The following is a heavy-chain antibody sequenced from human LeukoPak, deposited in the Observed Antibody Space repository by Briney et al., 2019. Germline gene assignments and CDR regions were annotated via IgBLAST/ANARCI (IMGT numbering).Heavy chain of an antibody. Sequence: PPGGSLRLSCAASGFTFDDHGMNWVRQAPGKGLEWVSTISGSGSSTYYADSVKGRFTISRDNSKNTLYLQMNSLRAEDTALYYCAKGQLVGGYWGQGTLVTVSS. CDR1: GFTFDDHG. D-gene: IGHD6-6*01. V-gene: IGHV3-23*01. J-gene: IGHJ4*02. CDR3: AKGQLVGGY. CDR2: ISGSGSST.